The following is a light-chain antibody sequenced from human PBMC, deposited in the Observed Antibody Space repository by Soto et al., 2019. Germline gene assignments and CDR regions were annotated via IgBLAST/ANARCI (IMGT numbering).Light chain of an antibody. V-gene: IGKV1-5*01. CDR1: QSVSNW. Sequence: DIQMTQSPSTLSASVGERVSITCRASQSVSNWLAWYQQKPGKAPKLLIYAASSLQSGVPSRFSGSGSGTEFTLTISSLQPDDFATYYCQQYNSYWTFGQGTKVDI. J-gene: IGKJ1*01. CDR2: AAS. CDR3: QQYNSYWT.